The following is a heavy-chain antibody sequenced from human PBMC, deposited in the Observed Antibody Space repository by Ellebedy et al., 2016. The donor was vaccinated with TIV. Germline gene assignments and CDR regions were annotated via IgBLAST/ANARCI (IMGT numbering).Heavy chain of an antibody. CDR1: GFTFSNAW. CDR2: TESKTDGGAA. CDR3: TKVYRYNYDSV. J-gene: IGHJ4*02. V-gene: IGHV3-15*04. Sequence: GESLKISCAASGFTFSNAWMNCVRQAPGTVLEWVGRTESKTDGGAADYAAPVKGRFTILRDDSKNTLYLQMNSLKTEDTAVYFCTKVYRYNYDSVWGQGTLGTVAA. D-gene: IGHD5-18*01.